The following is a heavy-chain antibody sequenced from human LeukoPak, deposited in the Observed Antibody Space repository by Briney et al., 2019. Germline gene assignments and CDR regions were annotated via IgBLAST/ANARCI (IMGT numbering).Heavy chain of an antibody. CDR1: GGSFSSGGYS. Sequence: SETLSLTCAVSGGSFSSGGYSWSWLRQPPGKGLEWIGYIFHSGSTYYNPSLKSRVTMSVDTSKNQFSLNLTSVTAADTAVYYCAKKHGWVDTWGQGTLVTVSS. V-gene: IGHV4-30-2*01. J-gene: IGHJ5*02. CDR3: AKKHGWVDT. CDR2: IFHSGST.